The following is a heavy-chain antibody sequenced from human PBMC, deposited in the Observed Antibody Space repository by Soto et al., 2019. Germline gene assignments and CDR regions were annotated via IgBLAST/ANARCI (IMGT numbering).Heavy chain of an antibody. CDR3: AKDLSTLIISSLDY. Sequence: EVQVLESGGGLVQPGGSLRLSCAASGFTFSNYAMSWVRQAPGKGLEWVSTISGSGGSTYYADSVKGRFTISRDNSKNTLYLQMNSLRAEDTAVYYCAKDLSTLIISSLDYWGQGTLVTVSS. D-gene: IGHD3-16*01. V-gene: IGHV3-23*01. J-gene: IGHJ4*02. CDR1: GFTFSNYA. CDR2: ISGSGGST.